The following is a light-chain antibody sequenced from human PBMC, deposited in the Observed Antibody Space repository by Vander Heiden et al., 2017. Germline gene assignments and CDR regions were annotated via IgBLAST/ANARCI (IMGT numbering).Light chain of an antibody. J-gene: IGKJ1*01. Sequence: DIVMKQSPDSLAVSLGERATINCKSSQSVLSSSNNKNYLAWYQQKPGQPPKLLIYWASTRESGVPDRFSGSGSGTDFTLTISSLQAEDVAVYYCQQYYSRFRRFGQGTKVEFK. CDR2: WAS. CDR3: QQYYSRFRR. V-gene: IGKV4-1*01. CDR1: QSVLSSSNNKNY.